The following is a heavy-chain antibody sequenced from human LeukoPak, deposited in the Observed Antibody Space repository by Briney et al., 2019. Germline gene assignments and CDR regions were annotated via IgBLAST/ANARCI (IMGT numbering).Heavy chain of an antibody. CDR2: ISAHNGNT. J-gene: IGHJ5*02. V-gene: IGHV1-18*01. CDR3: ARVYYDFWSGYSNWFDP. D-gene: IGHD3-3*01. Sequence: ASVKVSCKASGYTFTNYGISWVRQAPGQGLEWMGWISAHNGNTNYAQKLQGRVTMTTDTSTSTAYMELRSLRSDDTAVYYCARVYYDFWSGYSNWFDPWGQGTLVTVSS. CDR1: GYTFTNYG.